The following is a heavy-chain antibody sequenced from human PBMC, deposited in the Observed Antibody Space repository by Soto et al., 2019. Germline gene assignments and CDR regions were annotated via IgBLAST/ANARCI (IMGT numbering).Heavy chain of an antibody. Sequence: GGSLRLSCAASGCTFGSYTMNWVRQAPGKGLEWISYISTGGSAVYYADSVKGRFTMSRDNGRDLVYLQMNSLRAEDTAVYYCARDTSYSFDYWGQGALVTVSS. CDR2: ISTGGSAV. CDR1: GCTFGSYT. D-gene: IGHD2-21*01. V-gene: IGHV3-48*01. J-gene: IGHJ4*02. CDR3: ARDTSYSFDY.